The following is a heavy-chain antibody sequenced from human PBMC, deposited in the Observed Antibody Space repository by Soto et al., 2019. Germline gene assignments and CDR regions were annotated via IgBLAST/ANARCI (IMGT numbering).Heavy chain of an antibody. CDR2: INPNSGGT. CDR3: ARETPTYYYDSSGPGPFDY. CDR1: GYIFTGYH. D-gene: IGHD3-22*01. V-gene: IGHV1-2*02. Sequence: ASVKVSCKASGYIFTGYHMHWVRQAPGQGLEWMGWINPNSGGTKYAQKFQGRVTMTRDTSISTAYMELSSLRSDDTAVYYCARETPTYYYDSSGPGPFDYWGQGTLVTVSS. J-gene: IGHJ4*02.